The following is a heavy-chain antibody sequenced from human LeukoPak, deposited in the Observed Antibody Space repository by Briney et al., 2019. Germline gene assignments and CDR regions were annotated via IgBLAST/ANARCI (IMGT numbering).Heavy chain of an antibody. V-gene: IGHV1-24*01. D-gene: IGHD3-22*01. Sequence: GASVKVSCKVSGYTLTELSMHWVRQAPGKGLEWMGGFDPEDGETIYAQKFQGRVTMTEDTSTDTAYMELSSLRSEDTAVYYCASPLRYDSSGYYLWGGWFDPWGQGTLVTVSS. J-gene: IGHJ5*02. CDR3: ASPLRYDSSGYYLWGGWFDP. CDR2: FDPEDGET. CDR1: GYTLTELS.